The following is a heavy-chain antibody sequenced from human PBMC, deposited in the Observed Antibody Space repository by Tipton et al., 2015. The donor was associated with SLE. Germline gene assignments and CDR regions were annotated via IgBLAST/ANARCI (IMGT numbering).Heavy chain of an antibody. V-gene: IGHV3-30-3*01. CDR3: AREMARTAFDN. CDR1: GFTFSSYA. J-gene: IGHJ3*02. CDR2: ISYDGSNK. D-gene: IGHD5-24*01. Sequence: SLRLSCAASGFTFSSYAMHWVRQAPGKGLEWVAVISYDGSNKYYADSVKGRFTISRDNAKNSLYLQMNSLRAEDTAVYYCAREMARTAFDNWGQGTMVTVSS.